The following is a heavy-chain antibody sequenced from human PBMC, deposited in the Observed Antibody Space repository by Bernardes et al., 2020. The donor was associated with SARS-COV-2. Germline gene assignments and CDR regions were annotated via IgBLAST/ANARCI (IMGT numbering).Heavy chain of an antibody. CDR1: GFTFDDSG. CDR3: AREGDYYDGSGFYYNVFDI. CDR2: INWNGGSI. D-gene: IGHD3-22*01. V-gene: IGHV3-20*04. Sequence: SLSLSCTASGFTFDDSGMSWVRQAPGKGLEWVSSINWNGGSIGYADSVKGRFTISRDNAKNSLFLQMNSLRAEDTASYYCAREGDYYDGSGFYYNVFDIWGQGTLVTVSS. J-gene: IGHJ3*02.